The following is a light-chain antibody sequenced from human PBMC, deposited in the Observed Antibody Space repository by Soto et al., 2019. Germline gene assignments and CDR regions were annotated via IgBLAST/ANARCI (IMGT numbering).Light chain of an antibody. J-gene: IGKJ4*01. CDR3: QQRSNWPPRIT. V-gene: IGKV3-11*01. CDR2: DAS. CDR1: QSVSSY. Sequence: EIVLTQSPATLSLSPGERATLSCRASQSVSSYLAWYQQKPGQAPRLLIYDASNRATGIPARFSGSGSGTDLTLTICSLEPEDFAVYYCQQRSNWPPRITFGGGTKVEIK.